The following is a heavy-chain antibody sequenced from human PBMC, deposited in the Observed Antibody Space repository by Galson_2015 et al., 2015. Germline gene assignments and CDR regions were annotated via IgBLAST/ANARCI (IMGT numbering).Heavy chain of an antibody. V-gene: IGHV3-15*01. CDR3: TTDRITMIVVNAFDI. J-gene: IGHJ3*02. CDR2: IKSKTDGGTT. D-gene: IGHD3-22*01. Sequence: SLRLSCEASGFTFSNAWMSWVRQAPGKGLEWVGRIKSKTDGGTTDYAAPVKGRFTISRDDSKNTLYLQMNSLKTEDTAVYYCTTDRITMIVVNAFDIWGQGTMVTVSS. CDR1: GFTFSNAW.